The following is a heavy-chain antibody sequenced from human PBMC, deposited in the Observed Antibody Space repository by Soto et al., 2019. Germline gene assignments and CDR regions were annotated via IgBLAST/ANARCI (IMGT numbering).Heavy chain of an antibody. Sequence: QVSLVESGGGAVQRGRSLRVSCAASGFIFSSYGMHWVRQAPGKGLEWVAFINYDGSNKFYGDAVKGRFTIFRDNSKNIVHLQMNNLRGEDTAVYYCARCKQKVMHCGLDVWGHGATVTVSS. CDR3: ARCKQKVMHCGLDV. J-gene: IGHJ6*02. V-gene: IGHV3-33*01. CDR1: GFIFSSYG. CDR2: INYDGSNK. D-gene: IGHD2-21*01.